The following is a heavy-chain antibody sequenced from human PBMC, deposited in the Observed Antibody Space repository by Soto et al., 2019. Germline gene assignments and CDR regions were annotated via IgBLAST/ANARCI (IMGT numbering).Heavy chain of an antibody. J-gene: IGHJ4*02. CDR1: GGSISSGGYY. Sequence: SETLSLTCTVSGGSISSGGYYWSWIRQHPGKGLEWIGYIYYSGSTYYNPSLKSRVTISVDTSKNQFSLKLSSVTAADTAVYYCARETRWFGELPDYWGQGTLVTVSS. V-gene: IGHV4-31*03. D-gene: IGHD3-10*01. CDR2: IYYSGST. CDR3: ARETRWFGELPDY.